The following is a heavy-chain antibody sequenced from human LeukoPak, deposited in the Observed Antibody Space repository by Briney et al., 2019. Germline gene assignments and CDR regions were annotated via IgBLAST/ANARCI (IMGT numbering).Heavy chain of an antibody. CDR2: MNPNSGNT. V-gene: IGHV1-8*01. J-gene: IGHJ4*02. CDR3: ARGGYYYGSGSYYNDY. Sequence: ASVKVSCKASGYTFTSYDINWVRQATGQGLEWMGWMNPNSGNTGYAQKFQGRVTMTRNTSISTAYMELSSLRSEDTAVYYCARGGYYYGSGSYYNDYWGQGTLATVSS. CDR1: GYTFTSYD. D-gene: IGHD3-10*01.